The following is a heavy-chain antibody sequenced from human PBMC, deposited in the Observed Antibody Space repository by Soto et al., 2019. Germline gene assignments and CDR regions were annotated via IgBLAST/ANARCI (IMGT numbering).Heavy chain of an antibody. V-gene: IGHV2-5*02. CDR2: IYWDDDK. J-gene: IGHJ4*02. Sequence: QITLKESGPTLVKPTQTLTLTCTFSGFSLSTSGVGVGWIRQPPGKALEWLALIYWDDDKHHSPSLKSRLTITQAPSRNPVVLTITNMDPVDTATYFCARTRYGGFKGVDYWGQVTLVIVSS. CDR3: ARTRYGGFKGVDY. CDR1: GFSLSTSGVG. D-gene: IGHD4-17*01.